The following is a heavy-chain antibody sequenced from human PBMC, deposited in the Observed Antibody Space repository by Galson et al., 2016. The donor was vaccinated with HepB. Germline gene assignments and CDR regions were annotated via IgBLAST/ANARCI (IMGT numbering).Heavy chain of an antibody. CDR2: VSGDGDNQ. CDR3: AKACSAIWYKGYDS. CDR1: GFTFNTFG. V-gene: IGHV3-30*18. J-gene: IGHJ5*01. Sequence: SLRLSCAASGFTFNTFGMHWVRQAPGKGLQWVALVSGDGDNQFYTDSVKGRFTNSRDNSTNMLYLQMNNLRPEDTAVNYCAKACSAIWYKGYDSWGQGTPGTVSS. D-gene: IGHD1-1*01.